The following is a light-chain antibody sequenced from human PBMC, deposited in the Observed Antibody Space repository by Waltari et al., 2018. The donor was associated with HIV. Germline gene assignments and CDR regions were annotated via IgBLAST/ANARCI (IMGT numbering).Light chain of an antibody. CDR2: RNN. Sequence: QSVLTQPPSASGTPGQRVTISGSGSSSNIGSKYVYWYQKLPGSAPKLLIYRNNQRPSGVPDRFSGSKSGTSASLAISGLRSEDEADYYCAAWDDTLSVLFGGGTKLTVL. V-gene: IGLV1-47*01. CDR3: AAWDDTLSVL. CDR1: SSNIGSKY. J-gene: IGLJ2*01.